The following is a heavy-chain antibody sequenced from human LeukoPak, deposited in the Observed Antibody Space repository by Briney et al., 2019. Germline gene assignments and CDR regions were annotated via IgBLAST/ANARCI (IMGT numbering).Heavy chain of an antibody. Sequence: SETLSLTCTVSGGPISSYYWRWIRQPAGKGLEGIGRIYTSESTIYNPSLKSRVTMSVDTSKNQFSLKLSSVTAADTAVYYCARGRYESTRLSAYYYYYMDVWGKGTTVTVSS. V-gene: IGHV4-4*07. CDR2: IYTSEST. J-gene: IGHJ6*03. CDR1: GGPISSYY. CDR3: ARGRYESTRLSAYYYYYMDV. D-gene: IGHD1-14*01.